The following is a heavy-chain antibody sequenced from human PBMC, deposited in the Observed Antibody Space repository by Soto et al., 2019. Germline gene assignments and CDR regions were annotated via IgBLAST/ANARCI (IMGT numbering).Heavy chain of an antibody. D-gene: IGHD3-3*01. J-gene: IGHJ6*02. Sequence: GASVKVSCKASGGTFSSYASSWVRQAPGQGLEWMGGIIPIFGTANYAQKFQGRVTITADESTSTAYMELSSLRSEDTAVYYCARARFLEWLSDPVYYYYGMDVWGQGTTVTVS. CDR2: IIPIFGTA. CDR3: ARARFLEWLSDPVYYYYGMDV. V-gene: IGHV1-69*13. CDR1: GGTFSSYA.